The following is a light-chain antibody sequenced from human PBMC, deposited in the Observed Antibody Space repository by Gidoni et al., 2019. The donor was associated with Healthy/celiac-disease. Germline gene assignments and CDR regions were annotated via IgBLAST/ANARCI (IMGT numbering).Light chain of an antibody. CDR2: AAS. CDR1: QSISSY. CDR3: QQSYSTPPYT. J-gene: IGKJ2*01. V-gene: IGKV1-39*01. Sequence: DIQMTQSPSSLSASVGDRVTITCRASQSISSYLNLYQHKPGKAPKLLIYAASSLQSGIPSRFSGSGSGTDFTLTISSLQPEDFATYYCQQSYSTPPYTFGQGTKLEIK.